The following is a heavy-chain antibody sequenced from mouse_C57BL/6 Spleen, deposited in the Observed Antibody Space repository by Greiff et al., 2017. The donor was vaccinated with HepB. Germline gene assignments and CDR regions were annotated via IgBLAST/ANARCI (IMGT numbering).Heavy chain of an antibody. V-gene: IGHV1-52*01. J-gene: IGHJ4*01. CDR2: IDPSDSET. Sequence: QVQLQQPGAEPVRPGSSVKLSCKASGYTFTSYWMHWVKQRPIQGLEWIGNIDPSDSETHYNQKFKDKATLTVDKSSSTAYMQLSSLTSEDSAVYYCARRGIYSNYVGGAMDYWGQGTSVTVSS. CDR1: GYTFTSYW. CDR3: ARRGIYSNYVGGAMDY. D-gene: IGHD2-5*01.